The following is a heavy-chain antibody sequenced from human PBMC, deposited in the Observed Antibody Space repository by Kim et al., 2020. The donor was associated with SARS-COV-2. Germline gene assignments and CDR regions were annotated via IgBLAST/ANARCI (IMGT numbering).Heavy chain of an antibody. D-gene: IGHD4-17*01. Sequence: GGSLRLSCAASGFTFSSYSMNWVRQAPGKGLEWVSSISSSSSYIYYADSVKGRFTISRDNAKNSLYLQMNSLRAEDTAVYYCARDHYGDYVFDYWGQGTLVPVSS. V-gene: IGHV3-21*01. CDR2: ISSSSSYI. CDR3: ARDHYGDYVFDY. CDR1: GFTFSSYS. J-gene: IGHJ4*02.